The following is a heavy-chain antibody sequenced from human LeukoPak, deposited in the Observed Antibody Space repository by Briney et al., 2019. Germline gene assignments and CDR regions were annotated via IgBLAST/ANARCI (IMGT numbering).Heavy chain of an antibody. V-gene: IGHV4-61*01. CDR1: TGSVSSGTYY. CDR2: MYYNGST. Sequence: SETLSLTCTVSTGSVSSGTYYWSWIRQPPGKGLEWIGYMYYNGSTNYNPSLKSRVTISVDTSKKRFSLKLSAVTAADTAVYYCARGALAVAVDYWGQGTLVTVSS. J-gene: IGHJ4*02. D-gene: IGHD6-19*01. CDR3: ARGALAVAVDY.